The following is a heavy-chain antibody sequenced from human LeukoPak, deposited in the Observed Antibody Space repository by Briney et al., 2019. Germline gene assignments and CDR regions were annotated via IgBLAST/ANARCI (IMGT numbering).Heavy chain of an antibody. CDR3: ARYKIEFDWLAAFDP. CDR2: IIPIFGIA. V-gene: IGHV1-69*04. CDR1: GGTFSSYA. Sequence: SVNVSCKASGGTFSSYAISWVRQAPGQGLEWMGRIIPIFGIANYAQKFQGRVTITADKSTSTAYMELSSLRSEDTAVYYCARYKIEFDWLAAFDPWGQGTLVTVSS. J-gene: IGHJ5*02. D-gene: IGHD3-9*01.